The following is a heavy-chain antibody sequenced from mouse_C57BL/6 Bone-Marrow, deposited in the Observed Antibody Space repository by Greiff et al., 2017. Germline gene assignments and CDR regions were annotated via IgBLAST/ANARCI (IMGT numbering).Heavy chain of an antibody. CDR3: AIRGLTVVAPHWYFDV. V-gene: IGHV1-19*01. J-gene: IGHJ1*03. D-gene: IGHD1-1*01. CDR1: GYTFTDYY. CDR2: INPYNGGT. Sequence: VQLQQSGPVLVKPGASVKMSCKASGYTFTDYYMNWVKQSHGTSLEWIGVINPYNGGTSYNQKFKGKATLTVDKSSSTAYMELNSLTSEDSAVYYCAIRGLTVVAPHWYFDVWGTGTTVTVSS.